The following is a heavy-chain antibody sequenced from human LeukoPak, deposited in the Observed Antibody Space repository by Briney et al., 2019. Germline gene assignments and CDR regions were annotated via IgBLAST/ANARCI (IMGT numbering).Heavy chain of an antibody. Sequence: SETLSLTCTVSGGSISSYYWSWIRQPPGKGLEWIGYIYYSGSTNYNPSLKSRVTISVDTSKNQFSLKLSSVTAADTAVYYCARVSYGSGSYVDYWGQGTLVTVSS. CDR3: ARVSYGSGSYVDY. J-gene: IGHJ4*02. V-gene: IGHV4-59*01. D-gene: IGHD3-10*01. CDR1: GGSISSYY. CDR2: IYYSGST.